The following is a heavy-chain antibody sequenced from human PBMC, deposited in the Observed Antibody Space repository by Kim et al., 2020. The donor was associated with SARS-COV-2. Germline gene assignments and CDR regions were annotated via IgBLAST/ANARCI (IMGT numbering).Heavy chain of an antibody. D-gene: IGHD2-15*01. V-gene: IGHV4-34*01. Sequence: SETLSLTCAVYGGSFSGYYWSWIRQPPGKGLEWIGEINHSGSTNYNPSLKSRVTISVDTSKNQFSLKLSSVTAADTAVYYCASVRGYCSGGSCYYYYYYYGMDVWGQGTTVTVSS. CDR3: ASVRGYCSGGSCYYYYYYYGMDV. J-gene: IGHJ6*02. CDR1: GGSFSGYY. CDR2: INHSGST.